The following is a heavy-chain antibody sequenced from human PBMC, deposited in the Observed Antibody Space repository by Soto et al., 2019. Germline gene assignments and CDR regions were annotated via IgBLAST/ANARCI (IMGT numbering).Heavy chain of an antibody. V-gene: IGHV3-30*18. CDR2: VSHDGRNT. D-gene: IGHD6-19*01. CDR1: GFTFSDCA. CDR3: AKGGRQWLVTSDFNY. J-gene: IGHJ4*02. Sequence: VQLVESGGGVVQPGRSLRLSCAASGFTFSDCARQWVRQAPGKGLEWVAVVSHDGRNTHYADSVKGRFTISRDSSKNTVSLEMTSLRAEDTAVYYCAKGGRQWLVTSDFNYWGQGALVTVSP.